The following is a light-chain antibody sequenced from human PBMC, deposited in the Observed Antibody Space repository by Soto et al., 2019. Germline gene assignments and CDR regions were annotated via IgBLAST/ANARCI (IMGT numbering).Light chain of an antibody. Sequence: QSALTQPRSVSGSPGQSVTISCTGPSSDVGDYNYVSWYQQHPGKAPKLMIYDVSKWPSGVPDRFSGSKSGNTASLTISGLQAEHEADYYCCSYAGSYTWVFGGGTKVTVL. CDR3: CSYAGSYTWV. CDR2: DVS. V-gene: IGLV2-11*01. J-gene: IGLJ3*02. CDR1: SSDVGDYNY.